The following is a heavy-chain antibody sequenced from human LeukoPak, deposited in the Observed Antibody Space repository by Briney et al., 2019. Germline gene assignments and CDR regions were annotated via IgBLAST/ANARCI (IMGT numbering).Heavy chain of an antibody. Sequence: GGSLRLSRAVSGFSFSSYAMSWVRQAPGKGLEWVSTVSETGDGTYHADSVKGRFIISRDNSKNTFYLQMDSLRADDTAMYYCAKGKVNHLGGLDYWGQGTLVTVSS. CDR1: GFSFSSYA. CDR3: AKGKVNHLGGLDY. V-gene: IGHV3-23*01. J-gene: IGHJ4*02. D-gene: IGHD1-14*01. CDR2: VSETGDGT.